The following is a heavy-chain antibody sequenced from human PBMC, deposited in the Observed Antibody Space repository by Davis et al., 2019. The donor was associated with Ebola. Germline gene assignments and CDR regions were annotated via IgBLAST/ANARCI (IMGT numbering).Heavy chain of an antibody. CDR1: GGSIISSSSY. CDR3: ARDEPLPNFWSGMDV. J-gene: IGHJ6*02. V-gene: IGHV4-39*07. D-gene: IGHD3-3*01. CDR2: IYHSGST. Sequence: MPSETLSLTCTVSGGSIISSSSYWGWIRQPPRKGLEWIGSIYHSGSTYYNPSLKSRVTISVDTSKNQFSLKLSSVTAADTAVYYCARDEPLPNFWSGMDVWGQGTTVTVSS.